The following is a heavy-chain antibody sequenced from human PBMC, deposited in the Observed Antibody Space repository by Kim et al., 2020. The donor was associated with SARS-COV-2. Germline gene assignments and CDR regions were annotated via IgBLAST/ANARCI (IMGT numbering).Heavy chain of an antibody. CDR2: ISYDGSKK. J-gene: IGHJ6*02. CDR1: AFTFSNYG. V-gene: IGHV3-30-3*01. Sequence: GGSLRLSCAASAFTFSNYGMHWVRQAPGKGLEWVAIISYDGSKKYEDSMKGRFTISRDNSQNTLYLQMNSLRVEDTAVYYCARVSSAMTPHYYYAMDVWGQGTTVTVSS. CDR3: ARVSSAMTPHYYYAMDV. D-gene: IGHD5-18*01.